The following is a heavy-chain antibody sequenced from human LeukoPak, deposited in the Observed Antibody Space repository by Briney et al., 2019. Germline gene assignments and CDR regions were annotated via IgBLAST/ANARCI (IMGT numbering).Heavy chain of an antibody. J-gene: IGHJ4*02. D-gene: IGHD5-18*01. Sequence: SVKVSCKASGGTFSSYAISWVRQAPGQGLEWMGRIIPIFGIANYAQKFQGRVTITADKSTSTAYMELSRLGSEDTAVYYCAVDTAMLPFDYWGQGTLVTVSS. V-gene: IGHV1-69*04. CDR1: GGTFSSYA. CDR3: AVDTAMLPFDY. CDR2: IIPIFGIA.